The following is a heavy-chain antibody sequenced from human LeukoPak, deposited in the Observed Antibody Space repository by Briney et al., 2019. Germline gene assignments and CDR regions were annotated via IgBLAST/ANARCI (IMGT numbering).Heavy chain of an antibody. V-gene: IGHV4-59*01. Sequence: ETLSLTCTVSGGSISPYYWSWIRQPPGKGLECIGYICYSGSTNYSPSLKSRVTISVDTSKNQFSLKLSSVTAADTAVYYCARGGWSLDLWGRGTLVTVSS. J-gene: IGHJ2*01. CDR3: ARGGWSLDL. CDR2: ICYSGST. D-gene: IGHD3-16*01. CDR1: GGSISPYY.